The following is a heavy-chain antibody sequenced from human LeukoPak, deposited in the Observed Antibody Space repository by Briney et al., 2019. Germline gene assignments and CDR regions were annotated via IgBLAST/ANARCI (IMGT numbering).Heavy chain of an antibody. V-gene: IGHV1-69*04. CDR3: ASLVAVAGTHYYYYGMDV. J-gene: IGHJ6*02. D-gene: IGHD6-19*01. CDR1: GDTFSNFA. Sequence: ASVKVPCKASGDTFSNFAISWVRQAPGQGLEWVGRIIALLGMSNYAQKFQGRVTITADKSTNTVYMELSSLRSEDTAVYYCASLVAVAGTHYYYYGMDVWGQGTTVTVSS. CDR2: IIALLGMS.